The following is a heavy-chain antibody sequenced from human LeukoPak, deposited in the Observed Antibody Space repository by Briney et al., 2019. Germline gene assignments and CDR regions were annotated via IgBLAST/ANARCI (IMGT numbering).Heavy chain of an antibody. CDR2: ISWNSGSI. CDR3: AKDGGFSDSDWYGGIDY. V-gene: IGHV3-9*03. CDR1: GFTFDDYA. D-gene: IGHD3-9*01. J-gene: IGHJ4*02. Sequence: GGSLRLSCAASGFTFDDYAMHWVRQAPGRGLEWVSGISWNSGSIGYADSVKGRFTISRDNAKNSLYLQMNSLRAEDMALYYCAKDGGFSDSDWYGGIDYWGQGTLVTVSS.